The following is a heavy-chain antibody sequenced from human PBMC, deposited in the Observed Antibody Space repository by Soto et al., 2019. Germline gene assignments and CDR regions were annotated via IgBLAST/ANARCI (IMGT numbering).Heavy chain of an antibody. V-gene: IGHV3-23*01. CDR1: GFTFSSYA. Sequence: EVQLLESGGGLVQTGGSLRLSCAASGFTFSSYAMSWVRQAPGKGLEWVSAISGSGGSTYYADSVKGRFTISRDNSKNTLYLQLNSLRAEDTAVYYCAKGTFPIVVVPAAADYWGQGTLVTVSS. D-gene: IGHD2-2*01. CDR2: ISGSGGST. J-gene: IGHJ4*02. CDR3: AKGTFPIVVVPAAADY.